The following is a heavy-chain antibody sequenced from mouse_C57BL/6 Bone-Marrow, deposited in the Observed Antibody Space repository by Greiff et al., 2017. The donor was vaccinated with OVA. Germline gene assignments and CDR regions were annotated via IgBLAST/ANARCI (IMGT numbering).Heavy chain of an antibody. CDR2: IDPETGGT. CDR3: TRLYRGAMDY. Sequence: VQLMESGAELVRPGASVTLSCKASGYTFTDYEMHWVKQTPVHGLEWIGAIDPETGGTAYNQKFKGKAILTADKSSSTAYMELRSLTSEDSAVYYCTRLYRGAMDYWGQGTSVTVSS. J-gene: IGHJ4*01. V-gene: IGHV1-15*01. CDR1: GYTFTDYE. D-gene: IGHD1-3*01.